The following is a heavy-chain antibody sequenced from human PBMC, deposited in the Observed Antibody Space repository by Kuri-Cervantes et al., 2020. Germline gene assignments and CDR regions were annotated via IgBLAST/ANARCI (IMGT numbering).Heavy chain of an antibody. J-gene: IGHJ5*02. D-gene: IGHD3-10*01. V-gene: IGHV4-59*01. Sequence: SETLSLTCIVSNDSIVHNYWSWIRQPPGKGLECIGYISYTGSTTYNPSLKSRVTMSIDTSKNQFSLKLTSVTAADTAVYYCARGRLINFLREFDPWGQGTLVTVSS. CDR1: NDSIVHNY. CDR2: ISYTGST. CDR3: ARGRLINFLREFDP.